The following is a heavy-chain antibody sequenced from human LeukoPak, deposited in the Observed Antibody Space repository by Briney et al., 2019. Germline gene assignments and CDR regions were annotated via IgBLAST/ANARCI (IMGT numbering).Heavy chain of an antibody. Sequence: GASVKVSCKASGGTFSSYAISWVRQPPGQGLEWMGRIIPILGIANYAQKFQGRVTITADKSTSTAYMELSSLRSEDTAVYYCARGDIAARYYFDYWGQGTLVTVSS. D-gene: IGHD6-6*01. CDR2: IIPILGIA. CDR3: ARGDIAARYYFDY. V-gene: IGHV1-69*04. CDR1: GGTFSSYA. J-gene: IGHJ4*02.